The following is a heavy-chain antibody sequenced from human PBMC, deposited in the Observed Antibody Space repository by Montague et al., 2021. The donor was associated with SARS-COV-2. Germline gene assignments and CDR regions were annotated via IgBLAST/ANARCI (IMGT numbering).Heavy chain of an antibody. J-gene: IGHJ3*02. V-gene: IGHV4-39*01. CDR3: ASPTYYYDSSGSDAFDI. D-gene: IGHD3-22*01. CDR1: LGSISSGTHY. CDR2: LSYSGST. Sequence: SETLSLTCPFSLGSISSGTHYRGWIRQLSATVLHWIRSLSYSGSTYYNPSLKSRVTISVDTSKNQFSLKLSSVTAADTAVYYCASPTYYYDSSGSDAFDIWGQGTMVTVSS.